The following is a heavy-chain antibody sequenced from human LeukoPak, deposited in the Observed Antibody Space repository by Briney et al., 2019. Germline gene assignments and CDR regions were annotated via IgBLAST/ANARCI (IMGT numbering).Heavy chain of an antibody. CDR2: IYSGGST. J-gene: IGHJ4*02. Sequence: GGSLRLSCAASGFTVSSNYMSWVRQAPGKGLEWVSVIYSGGSTYYADSVKGRFTISRDNSKNTLYLQMNSLRAEDTAVYYCARVVVVPAAIEYWGQGTLVTVSS. V-gene: IGHV3-53*01. D-gene: IGHD2-2*01. CDR1: GFTVSSNY. CDR3: ARVVVVPAAIEY.